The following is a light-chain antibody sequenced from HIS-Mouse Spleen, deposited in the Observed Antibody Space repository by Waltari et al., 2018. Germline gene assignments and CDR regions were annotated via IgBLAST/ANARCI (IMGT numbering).Light chain of an antibody. Sequence: TISCTGTSSDVGGYNYVSWYQQHPGKAPKLMIYDVSNRPSGVSNRFSGSKSGNTASLTISGLQAEDEADYYCSSYTSSSTLVFGGGTKLTVL. CDR1: SSDVGGYNY. CDR3: SSYTSSSTLV. J-gene: IGLJ3*02. V-gene: IGLV2-14*03. CDR2: DVS.